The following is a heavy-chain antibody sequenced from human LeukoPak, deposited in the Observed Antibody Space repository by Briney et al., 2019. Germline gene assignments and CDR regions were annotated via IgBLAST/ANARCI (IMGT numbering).Heavy chain of an antibody. J-gene: IGHJ6*02. V-gene: IGHV3-21*04. CDR2: MTTSRYI. CDR3: ASVHYYGMEV. CDR1: GFSLKTYN. Sequence: PGGSLRLSCVGSGFSLKTYNMNWVRQAPGKGLEWVSSMTTSRYIYYADSVKGRFTISRDNAKNSLFLQMNSLRAEDTAVYYCASVHYYGMEVWGQGTTVTVSS. D-gene: IGHD2-8*01.